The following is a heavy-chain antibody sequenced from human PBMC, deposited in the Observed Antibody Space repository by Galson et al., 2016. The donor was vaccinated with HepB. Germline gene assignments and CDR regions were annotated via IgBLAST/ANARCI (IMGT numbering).Heavy chain of an antibody. V-gene: IGHV6-1*01. Sequence: CAISGDSVSSNSAAWNWIRQSPSGGLEWLGRTYYRSKWYNDFAVSVKSRITINPDTSKNQFSLQLNSVTPEDTAVYYCARDPGYCSGVTCYSYWYFDLWGRGTLVTVSS. CDR3: ARDPGYCSGVTCYSYWYFDL. J-gene: IGHJ2*01. CDR2: TYYRSKWYN. D-gene: IGHD2-15*01. CDR1: GDSVSSNSAA.